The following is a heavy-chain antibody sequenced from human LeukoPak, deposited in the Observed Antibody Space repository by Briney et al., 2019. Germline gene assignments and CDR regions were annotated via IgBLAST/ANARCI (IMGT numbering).Heavy chain of an antibody. CDR3: ARGKDTAMVTQGTGIDY. Sequence: GGSLRLSCAASGFTFSTYGMHWVRQAPGKGLEWVSSISSSSSYIYYADSVKGRFTISRDNAKNSLYLQMNSLRAEDTAVYYCARGKDTAMVTQGTGIDYWGQGTLVTVSS. J-gene: IGHJ4*02. V-gene: IGHV3-21*01. CDR1: GFTFSTYG. CDR2: ISSSSSYI. D-gene: IGHD5-18*01.